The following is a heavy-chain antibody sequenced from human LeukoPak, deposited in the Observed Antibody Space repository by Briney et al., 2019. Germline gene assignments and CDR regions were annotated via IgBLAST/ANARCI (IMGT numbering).Heavy chain of an antibody. J-gene: IGHJ4*02. D-gene: IGHD4-11*01. CDR3: ARDPGHDTSNYGGLDF. CDR2: INPKSGDP. Sequence: ASVTVSCKTSGYSFTGYYMHWVRQAPGQGLEWMGWINPKSGDPIYVQKFQGRVTLTRDTSIDTVYLELSSLKSDDTAVYYCARDPGHDTSNYGGLDFWGQGTLVTVSS. CDR1: GYSFTGYY. V-gene: IGHV1-2*02.